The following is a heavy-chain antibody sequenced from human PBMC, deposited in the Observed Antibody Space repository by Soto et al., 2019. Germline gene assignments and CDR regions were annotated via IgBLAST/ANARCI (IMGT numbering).Heavy chain of an antibody. CDR1: GGSISSYY. D-gene: IGHD3-22*01. CDR3: ARGGNYYDSSDY. Sequence: QVQLQESGPGLVKPSETLSLTCTVSGGSISSYYWSWIRQPPGKGLEWIGYIYYSGSTNYNPSLTSRVTISVDTSKNQFSLKLSSVTAADTAVYYCARGGNYYDSSDYWGQGTLVTVSS. J-gene: IGHJ4*02. V-gene: IGHV4-59*01. CDR2: IYYSGST.